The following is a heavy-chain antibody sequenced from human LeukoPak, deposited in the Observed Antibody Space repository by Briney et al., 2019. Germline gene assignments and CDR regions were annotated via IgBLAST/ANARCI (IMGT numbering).Heavy chain of an antibody. V-gene: IGHV1-2*02. D-gene: IGHD5-12*01. CDR3: AREGSGYDMAIYPDY. CDR2: INPNSGGT. Sequence: ASVKVSCKASGYSFVGYGITWVRQAPGQGLEWMGWINPNSGGTNYAQKFQGRVTMTRDTSISTAYMELSRLRSDDTAVYYCAREGSGYDMAIYPDYWGQGTLVTVSS. CDR1: GYSFVGYG. J-gene: IGHJ4*02.